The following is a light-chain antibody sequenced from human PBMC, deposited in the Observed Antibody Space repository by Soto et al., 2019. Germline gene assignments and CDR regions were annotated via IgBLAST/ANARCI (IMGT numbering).Light chain of an antibody. CDR2: GAS. CDR3: QQYGSSPRT. V-gene: IGKV3-20*01. J-gene: IGKJ1*01. Sequence: EIVLTQSPGTLSLSPGERATLSCRASQSVSSSYLAWYQQKPGQAPRLLIYGASSRATGIPDRFSGSGSGTDFPLTIRRLEPEDFAVYYCQQYGSSPRTFGQGTKVDIK. CDR1: QSVSSSY.